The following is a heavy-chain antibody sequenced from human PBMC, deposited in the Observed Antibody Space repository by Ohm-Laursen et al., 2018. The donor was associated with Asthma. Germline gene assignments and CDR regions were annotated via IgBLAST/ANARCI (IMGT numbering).Heavy chain of an antibody. D-gene: IGHD3-22*01. J-gene: IGHJ4*02. CDR2: INPNTGGT. CDR1: GYTFIDYY. V-gene: IGHV1-2*06. CDR3: ARQRYYYDSSGYYEGYYFDY. Sequence: ASVKVSCKASGYTFIDYYMHWVRQAPGQGLEWMGRINPNTGGTNYAQKFQGRVTVTRDTSISTVYMELSRLRSDDTAVYYCARQRYYYDSSGYYEGYYFDYWGQGTLVTVSS.